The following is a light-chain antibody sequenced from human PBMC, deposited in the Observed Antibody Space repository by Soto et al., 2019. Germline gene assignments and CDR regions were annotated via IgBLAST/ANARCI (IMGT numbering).Light chain of an antibody. CDR2: AAS. Sequence: IQMTQSPSSLSASVGDRVTITCRASQSISSYLNWYQQKPGKAPKLLIYAASSLQGGVSSRFSGSGSGTDFTLTIINLQPEDFATYYCQQSYSAPPTFGQGTRLEIK. CDR1: QSISSY. CDR3: QQSYSAPPT. J-gene: IGKJ5*01. V-gene: IGKV1-39*01.